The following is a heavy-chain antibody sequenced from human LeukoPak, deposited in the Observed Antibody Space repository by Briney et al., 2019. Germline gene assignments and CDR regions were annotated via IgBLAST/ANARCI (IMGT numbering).Heavy chain of an antibody. CDR2: ISYDGSNK. CDR1: GFTFSSYA. CDR3: ARERVGGTMIVVVSPDY. V-gene: IGHV3-30*04. Sequence: PGGSLRLSCAASGFTFSSYAMHWVRQAPGKGLEWVAVISYDGSNKYYADSVKGRFTISRDNSKNTLYLQMNSLRAEDTAVYYCARERVGGTMIVVVSPDYWGQGTLVTVSS. D-gene: IGHD3-22*01. J-gene: IGHJ4*02.